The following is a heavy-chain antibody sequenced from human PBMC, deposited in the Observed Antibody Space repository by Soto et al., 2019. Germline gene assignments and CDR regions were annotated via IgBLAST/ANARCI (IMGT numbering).Heavy chain of an antibody. CDR1: GGSISSGGYY. V-gene: IGHV4-31*03. D-gene: IGHD3-3*01. CDR2: IYYSGST. CDR3: ARVGRLYYDFWSGYPGPFDY. J-gene: IGHJ4*02. Sequence: SETLSLTCTVSGGSISSGGYYWSWIRQHPGKGLEWIGYIYYSGSTYYNPSLKSRVTISVDTSKNQFSLKLSSVTAADTAVYYCARVGRLYYDFWSGYPGPFDYWGQGTLVTVSS.